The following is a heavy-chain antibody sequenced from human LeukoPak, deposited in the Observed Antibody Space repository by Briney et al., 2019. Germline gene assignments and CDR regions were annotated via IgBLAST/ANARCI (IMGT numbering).Heavy chain of an antibody. CDR2: INPSGGST. CDR3: AREDVVLVDAVRYYYYGMDV. V-gene: IGHV1-46*01. J-gene: IGHJ6*02. Sequence: ASVKVSCKASGYNFISYYMHWVRQAPGQGLEWMGLINPSGGSTSYAQKFQDRVTMTRDTSTSTVYMELSSLKSEDTAVYYCAREDVVLVDAVRYYYYGMDVWGQGTTVTVSS. D-gene: IGHD2-8*01. CDR1: GYNFISYY.